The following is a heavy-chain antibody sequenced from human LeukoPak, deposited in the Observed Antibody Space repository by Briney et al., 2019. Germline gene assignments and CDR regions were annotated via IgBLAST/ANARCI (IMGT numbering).Heavy chain of an antibody. CDR3: ASVSSAVTGYWYLNL. Sequence: GGSLRLSCAASGFSVSSHYMTWVRQAPGKGLEWVSVVETGGAKYADSVKDRFTISRDISKNTINLQMNSLRGEDTAVYFCASVSSAVTGYWYLNLWGRGTLVTVSS. V-gene: IGHV3-66*01. CDR2: VETGGA. D-gene: IGHD6-19*01. J-gene: IGHJ2*01. CDR1: GFSVSSHY.